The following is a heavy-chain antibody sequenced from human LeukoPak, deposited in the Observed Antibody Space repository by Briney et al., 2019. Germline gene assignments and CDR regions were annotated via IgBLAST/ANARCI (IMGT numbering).Heavy chain of an antibody. CDR2: ISGNSITT. D-gene: IGHD4-17*01. CDR1: GFTVISSY. CDR3: AKDTSAYGDYLSWFDP. J-gene: IGHJ5*02. Sequence: GGSLRLSCAASGFTVISSYMSWVRQAPGRGLEWVSVISGNSITTDYADSVKGRFTISRDNSKNTLYLQMNSLRAEDTALYYCAKDTSAYGDYLSWFDPWGQGTLVTVSS. V-gene: IGHV3-23*01.